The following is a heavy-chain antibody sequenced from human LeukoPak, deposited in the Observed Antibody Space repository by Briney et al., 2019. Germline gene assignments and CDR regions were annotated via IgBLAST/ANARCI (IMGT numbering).Heavy chain of an antibody. CDR1: GYTFTSYD. D-gene: IGHD1-26*01. J-gene: IGHJ4*02. V-gene: IGHV1-2*04. CDR3: ARDPDSGSYYDY. Sequence: GASVKVSCKASGYTFTSYDINWVRQATGQGLEWMGWINPNSGGTNYAQKFQGWVTMTRDTSISTAYMELSRLRSDDTAVYYCARDPDSGSYYDYWGQGTLVTVSS. CDR2: INPNSGGT.